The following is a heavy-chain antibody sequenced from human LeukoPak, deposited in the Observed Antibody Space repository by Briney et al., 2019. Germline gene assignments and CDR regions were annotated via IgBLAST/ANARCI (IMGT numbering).Heavy chain of an antibody. V-gene: IGHV5-51*01. CDR2: IFPDDSDT. CDR3: ARQNRYCSSTNCYGDLDY. Sequence: GESLKISCRGSGYTFSGYWIAWVRQMPGRGLEWMGIIFPDDSDTTYSPSFQGQVTMSADKSISTAYLQWSSLMASDTAMYYCARQNRYCSSTNCYGDLDYWGQGSLVTVSS. D-gene: IGHD2-2*01. CDR1: GYTFSGYW. J-gene: IGHJ4*02.